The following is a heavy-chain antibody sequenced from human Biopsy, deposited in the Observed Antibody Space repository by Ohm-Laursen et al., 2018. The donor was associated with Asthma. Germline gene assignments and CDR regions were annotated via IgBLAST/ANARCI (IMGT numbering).Heavy chain of an antibody. J-gene: IGHJ6*02. CDR2: VIPIYGTT. CDR1: GDIISSFG. CDR3: ARGGYYGDRRYHNGLDV. D-gene: IGHD4-17*01. Sequence: GASVKVSCKAHGDIISSFGIKWVRKAPGQGLEWMGGVIPIYGTTHTAQKFQGRVTITADESTSTAYMELTSLRKEDTAVYYCARGGYYGDRRYHNGLDVWGQGTTVTVSS. V-gene: IGHV1-69*13.